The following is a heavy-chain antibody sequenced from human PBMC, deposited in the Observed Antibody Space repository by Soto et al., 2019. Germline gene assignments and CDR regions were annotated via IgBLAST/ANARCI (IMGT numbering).Heavy chain of an antibody. Sequence: GGSLRLSCAASGFTFSSYWMSWVRQAPGKGLEWVSAISGSGGSTYYADSVKGRFTISRDNSKNTLYLQMNSLRAEDTAVYYCAKRDNSYGNYYYYGMDVWGQGATVTVSS. D-gene: IGHD5-18*01. CDR3: AKRDNSYGNYYYYGMDV. V-gene: IGHV3-23*01. CDR1: GFTFSSYW. CDR2: ISGSGGST. J-gene: IGHJ6*02.